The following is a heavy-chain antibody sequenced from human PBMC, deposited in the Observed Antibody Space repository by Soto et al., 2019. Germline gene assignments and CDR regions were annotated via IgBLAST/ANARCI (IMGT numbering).Heavy chain of an antibody. J-gene: IGHJ3*02. CDR2: ISVYNGNT. CDR1: GYTFNKYG. D-gene: IGHD6-6*01. V-gene: IGHV1-18*01. CDR3: ARDPYSSSLGAFDI. Sequence: ASVKVSCKASGYTFNKYGFNWVRQAPGQGLEWMGWISVYNGNTNYAQKLQGRVTMTTDTSTSTAYMELRSLRSDDTAVYYCARDPYSSSLGAFDIWGQGTMVTVSS.